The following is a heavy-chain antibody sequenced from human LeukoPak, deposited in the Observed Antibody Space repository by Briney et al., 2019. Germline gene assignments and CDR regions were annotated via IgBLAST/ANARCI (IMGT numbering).Heavy chain of an antibody. Sequence: KSSETLSLTCTVSGGSISSGSYYWSWIRQPAGKGLEWIGRIYTSGSTNYNPSLKSRVTISVDTSKNQFSLKLSSVTAADTAVYYCASVPDDSSGWYIDYWGQGTLVTVSS. CDR2: IYTSGST. V-gene: IGHV4-61*02. J-gene: IGHJ4*02. D-gene: IGHD6-19*01. CDR1: GGSISSGSYY. CDR3: ASVPDDSSGWYIDY.